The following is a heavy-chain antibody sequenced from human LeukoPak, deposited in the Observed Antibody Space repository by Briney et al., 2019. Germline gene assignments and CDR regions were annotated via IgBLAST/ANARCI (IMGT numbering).Heavy chain of an antibody. D-gene: IGHD3-9*01. V-gene: IGHV4-59*01. Sequence: SETLSLTCTVSGGSISSYYWSWIRQPPGKGLEWIGYIYYSGSTNYNPSLKSRVTISVDTPKNQFSLKLSSVTAADTAVYYCARGWVNDILTGYYSVASDPWGQGTLVTVSS. CDR2: IYYSGST. J-gene: IGHJ5*02. CDR1: GGSISSYY. CDR3: ARGWVNDILTGYYSVASDP.